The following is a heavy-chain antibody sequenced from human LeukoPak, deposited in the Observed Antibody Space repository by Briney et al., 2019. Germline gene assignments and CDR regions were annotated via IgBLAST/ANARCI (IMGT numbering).Heavy chain of an antibody. Sequence: QPGGSLRLSCAASGFTFSNYGMSWVRQAPGKGLEWVSAISGSGANTYYADSVKGRFTISRDNSKNTLYLQMNSLRAEDTAVYYCAKVGSYGYYFDYWGQGTLVTVSS. CDR2: ISGSGANT. CDR1: GFTFSNYG. V-gene: IGHV3-23*01. D-gene: IGHD5-18*01. J-gene: IGHJ4*02. CDR3: AKVGSYGYYFDY.